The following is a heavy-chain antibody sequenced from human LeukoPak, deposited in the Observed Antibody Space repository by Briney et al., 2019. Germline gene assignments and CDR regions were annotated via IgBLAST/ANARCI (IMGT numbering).Heavy chain of an antibody. CDR2: IYYSGST. Sequence: SETLSLTCTVSGGSISSSSYYWGWIRQPPGKGLEGIGSIYYSGSTYYNPSLKSRVTISVDTSTNQFSLKLSSVTAADTAVYYCARDERVAGTAGAFDIWGQGTMVTVSS. CDR1: GGSISSSSYY. CDR3: ARDERVAGTAGAFDI. V-gene: IGHV4-39*07. D-gene: IGHD6-19*01. J-gene: IGHJ3*02.